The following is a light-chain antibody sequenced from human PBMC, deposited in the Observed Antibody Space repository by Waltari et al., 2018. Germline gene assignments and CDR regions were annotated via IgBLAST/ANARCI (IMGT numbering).Light chain of an antibody. CDR3: LQSLQIHS. V-gene: IGKV2-29*02. J-gene: IGKJ4*01. CDR2: DVS. Sequence: IVVTQSPLSLSVTPGHTASISCSSSPCPLHSTEHTSLSWYLQRLGQAPQLLIYDVSRGCSGVPDRCVGSDSSTDFILNSSRVEAEDVGTYYCLQSLQIHSFGGGTKVEI. CDR1: PCPLHSTEHTS.